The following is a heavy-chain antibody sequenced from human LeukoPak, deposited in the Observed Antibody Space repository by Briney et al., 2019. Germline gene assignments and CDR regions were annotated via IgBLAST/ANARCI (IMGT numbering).Heavy chain of an antibody. J-gene: IGHJ4*02. V-gene: IGHV3-23*01. CDR1: GFTFSSYA. CDR3: AKSWSDHDSSYYFLY. CDR2: IGGSGGNT. D-gene: IGHD3-3*01. Sequence: AGGSLRLSCAASGFTFSSYAMGWVRQAPGKGLEWVSAIGGSGGNTYYADSVKGRFTISRDNSRPTLSLHINRLSAEATAVYYCAKSWSDHDSSYYFLYWGQGALVTVSS.